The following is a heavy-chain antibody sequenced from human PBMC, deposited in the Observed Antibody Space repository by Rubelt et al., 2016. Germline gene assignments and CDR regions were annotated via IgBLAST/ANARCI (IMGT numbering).Heavy chain of an antibody. J-gene: IGHJ4*02. CDR1: GYTFTSYG. V-gene: IGHV1-2*02. Sequence: QVQLVQSGAEVKKPGASVKVSCKASGYTFTSYGISWVRQAPGQGLEWMGWINPNSGGTNYAQKFQGRVSMTRDTSISTAYMELSRLRSDDTAVYYCARDHRIAAAVQFDYWGQGTLVTVSS. CDR2: INPNSGGT. CDR3: ARDHRIAAAVQFDY. D-gene: IGHD6-13*01.